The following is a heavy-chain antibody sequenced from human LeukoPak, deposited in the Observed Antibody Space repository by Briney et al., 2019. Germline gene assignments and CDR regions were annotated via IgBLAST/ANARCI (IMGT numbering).Heavy chain of an antibody. CDR3: ARNYDSSGYYFPFDY. CDR1: GGSISSGGYY. J-gene: IGHJ4*02. Sequence: SEPLSLTCTVSGGSISSGGYYWSWIRQHPGKGLEWIAYIYYSGSTYYNPSLKSRVTISVDTSKNQFSLKLSSVTAADTAVYYCARNYDSSGYYFPFDYWGQGTLVTVSS. CDR2: IYYSGST. V-gene: IGHV4-31*03. D-gene: IGHD3-22*01.